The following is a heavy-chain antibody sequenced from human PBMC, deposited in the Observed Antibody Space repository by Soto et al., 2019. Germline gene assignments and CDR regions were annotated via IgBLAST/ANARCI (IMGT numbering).Heavy chain of an antibody. D-gene: IGHD7-27*01. CDR1: GFTFSSYG. CDR3: AKEEATGDRYYFDY. CDR2: ISYDGSNK. J-gene: IGHJ4*02. Sequence: QVQLVESGGGVVQPGRSLRLSCAASGFTFSSYGMHWVRQAPGKGLEWVAVISYDGSNKYYADSVKGRFTISRDNSKNTLYLQMNSLRAEDTAVYYCAKEEATGDRYYFDYWGQGTLVTVSS. V-gene: IGHV3-30*18.